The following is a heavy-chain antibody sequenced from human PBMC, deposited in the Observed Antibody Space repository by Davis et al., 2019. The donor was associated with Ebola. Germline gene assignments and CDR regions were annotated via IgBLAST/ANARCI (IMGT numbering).Heavy chain of an antibody. V-gene: IGHV1-8*01. CDR1: GYTFTSYD. D-gene: IGHD2-2*01. Sequence: AASVKVSCKASGYTFTSYDINWVRQATGQGLEWMGWMNPNSGNTGYAQKFQGRVTMTRDTSTSTVYMELSSLRSEDTAVYYCQQGHDAFDIWGQGTMVTVSS. CDR3: QQGHDAFDI. CDR2: MNPNSGNT. J-gene: IGHJ3*02.